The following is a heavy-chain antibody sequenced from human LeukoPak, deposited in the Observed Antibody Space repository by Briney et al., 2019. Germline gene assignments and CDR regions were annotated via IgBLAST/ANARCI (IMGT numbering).Heavy chain of an antibody. CDR3: ARDPQAVGAVSHFDY. Sequence: SQTLSLTCAISGDSVSSNSAACTWIRQSPSRGLEWQGRTFYRSKWYNDYAVCVNSQITINPDTSKNQFSLQLNSVTPEDTAVYYCARDPQAVGAVSHFDYWGQGTLVTVSS. V-gene: IGHV6-1*01. D-gene: IGHD1-26*01. CDR2: TFYRSKWYN. J-gene: IGHJ4*02. CDR1: GDSVSSNSAA.